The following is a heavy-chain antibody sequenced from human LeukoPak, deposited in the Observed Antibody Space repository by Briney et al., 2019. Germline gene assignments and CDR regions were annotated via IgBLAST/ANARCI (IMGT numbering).Heavy chain of an antibody. D-gene: IGHD3-10*01. CDR1: GGSISRGDYY. CDR3: ARGPLQTEETSGGLDY. V-gene: IGHV4-30-4*01. J-gene: IGHJ4*02. CDR2: IYYSGST. Sequence: PSETLSLTCTVSGGSISRGDYYWSWIRQPPGKGLEWIGYIYYSGSTYYNPSLKSRVTISVDTSKNQFSLKLSSVTAADTAVYYCARGPLQTEETSGGLDYWGQGTLVTVSS.